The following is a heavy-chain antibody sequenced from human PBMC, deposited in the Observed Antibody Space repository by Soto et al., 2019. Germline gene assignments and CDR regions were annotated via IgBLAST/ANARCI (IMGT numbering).Heavy chain of an antibody. Sequence: SLRLSCAASGFTFSSYSMNWVRQAPGKGLEWVSSISSSSSYIYYADSVKGRFTISRDNAKNSLYLQMNSLRAEDTAVYYCARYYDILTGYWVRPGDYYYGMDVWGQGTTVTVSS. D-gene: IGHD3-9*01. CDR1: GFTFSSYS. J-gene: IGHJ6*02. V-gene: IGHV3-21*01. CDR2: ISSSSSYI. CDR3: ARYYDILTGYWVRPGDYYYGMDV.